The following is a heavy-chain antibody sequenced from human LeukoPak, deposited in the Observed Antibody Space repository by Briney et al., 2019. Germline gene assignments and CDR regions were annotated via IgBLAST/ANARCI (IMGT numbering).Heavy chain of an antibody. CDR1: GYTFTTYG. CDR2: ISAHNGNT. D-gene: IGHD6-13*01. Sequence: GASVKVSCETSGYTFTTYGISWVRQAPGQGLEWMGWISAHNGNTNYAQKLQGRVTMTTDTSTSTAYMELRSLRSDDTAVYYCARVSYSSSWDSRDYYYMDVWGEGTTVTVSS. V-gene: IGHV1-18*01. J-gene: IGHJ6*03. CDR3: ARVSYSSSWDSRDYYYMDV.